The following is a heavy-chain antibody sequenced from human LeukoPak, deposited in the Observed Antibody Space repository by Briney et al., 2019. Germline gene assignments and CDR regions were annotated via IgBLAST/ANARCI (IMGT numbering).Heavy chain of an antibody. J-gene: IGHJ1*01. V-gene: IGHV1-18*01. D-gene: IGHD3-22*01. Sequence: GASVKVSCKASGYTFTSYGISWVRQAPGQGLEWMGWISAYNGNTNYAQKLQGRVTMTTDTSTSTAYMELRSLRSDDTAVYYCARGVDSSDYYYGPPKYFQHWGQGTLVTVSS. CDR1: GYTFTSYG. CDR2: ISAYNGNT. CDR3: ARGVDSSDYYYGPPKYFQH.